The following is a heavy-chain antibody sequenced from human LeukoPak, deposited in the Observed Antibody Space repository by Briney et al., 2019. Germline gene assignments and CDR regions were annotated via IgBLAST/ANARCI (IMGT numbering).Heavy chain of an antibody. CDR1: GGSLSSSSYY. J-gene: IGHJ3*02. Sequence: SETLSLICTVSGGSLSSSSYYWGWIRQPPGKGLEWIGSIYYSGSTYYNPYLKSRVTIAVDTSKDQFSLKLSSVPAADTAVYYCARHSPLQQRPDAFDMWGQETMVSVSS. CDR3: ARHSPLQQRPDAFDM. V-gene: IGHV4-39*01. D-gene: IGHD2-21*02. CDR2: IYYSGST.